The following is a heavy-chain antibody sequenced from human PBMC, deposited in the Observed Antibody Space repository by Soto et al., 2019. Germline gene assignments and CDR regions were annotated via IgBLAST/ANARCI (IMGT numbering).Heavy chain of an antibody. CDR2: IYHSGTA. Sequence: QVPLQESGPGLVQPSETLSLTCTVSDGSISTYFWTWIRQPPGKGLEWIGHIYHSGTADYNPSLKSRVAMSVDTSKNQFSLNLTSVTAADTATYYCARGKYCSGGSCERFDPWGQGALVTVSS. D-gene: IGHD2-15*01. V-gene: IGHV4-59*01. J-gene: IGHJ5*02. CDR1: DGSISTYF. CDR3: ARGKYCSGGSCERFDP.